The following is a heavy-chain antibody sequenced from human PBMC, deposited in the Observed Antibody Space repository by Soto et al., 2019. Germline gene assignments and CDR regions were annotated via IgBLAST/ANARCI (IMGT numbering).Heavy chain of an antibody. CDR3: AKDQDDYGDYVRIDY. D-gene: IGHD4-17*01. V-gene: IGHV3-30*18. Sequence: QVQLVESGGGVVQPGRSLRLSCAASGFTFSSYGMHWVRQAPGKGLEWVAVISYDGSNKYYADSVKGRFTISRDNSKNTLYLQMNSLRAEDTAVYYCAKDQDDYGDYVRIDYWGQGTLVTVSS. J-gene: IGHJ4*02. CDR1: GFTFSSYG. CDR2: ISYDGSNK.